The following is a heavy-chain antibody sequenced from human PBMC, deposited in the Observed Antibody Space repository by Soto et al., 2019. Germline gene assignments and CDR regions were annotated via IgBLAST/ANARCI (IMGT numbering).Heavy chain of an antibody. J-gene: IGHJ5*02. D-gene: IGHD6-19*01. CDR2: IYYSGST. V-gene: IGHV4-59*01. CDR1: GGSISSYY. CDR3: ARVMKNPGYSSGRYNWFDP. Sequence: KPSETLSLTCTVSGGSISSYYWSWIRQPPGKGLEWIGYIYYSGSTNYNPSLKSRVTISVDTSKNQFSLKLSSVTAADTAVYYCARVMKNPGYSSGRYNWFDPWGQGTLVTVSS.